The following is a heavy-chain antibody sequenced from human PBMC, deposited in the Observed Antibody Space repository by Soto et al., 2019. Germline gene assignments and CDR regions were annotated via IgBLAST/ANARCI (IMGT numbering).Heavy chain of an antibody. CDR2: IYYSGST. V-gene: IGHV4-39*01. Sequence: PLETLSLTCTVSGGSISSSSYYWGWIRQPPGKGLEWIGSIYYSGSTYYNPSLKSRVTISVDTSKNQFSLKLSSVTAADTAVYYCARLLGYCSGGSCNNWLDPCGQGTLVTVSS. D-gene: IGHD2-15*01. CDR3: ARLLGYCSGGSCNNWLDP. J-gene: IGHJ5*02. CDR1: GGSISSSSYY.